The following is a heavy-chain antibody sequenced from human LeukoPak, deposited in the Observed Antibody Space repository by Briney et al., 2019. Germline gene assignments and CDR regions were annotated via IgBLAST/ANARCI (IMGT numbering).Heavy chain of an antibody. V-gene: IGHV3-53*01. CDR1: GFTVSSNY. J-gene: IGHJ4*02. Sequence: GGSLRLSCAASGFTVSSNYMSWVRQAPGKGLEWVSVIYSGGSTYYADSVKGRFTISRDNSKNTLYLQMNSLRAEDTAVYYCARVDSSMEGLDYWGQGTLVTVSS. CDR2: IYSGGST. D-gene: IGHD6-13*01. CDR3: ARVDSSMEGLDY.